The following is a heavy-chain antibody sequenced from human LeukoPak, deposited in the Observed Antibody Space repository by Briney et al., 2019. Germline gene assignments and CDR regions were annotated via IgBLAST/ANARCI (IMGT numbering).Heavy chain of an antibody. D-gene: IGHD5-12*01. CDR2: IYTSGST. CDR3: ARVRATPSPAYFDY. CDR1: GGSISSGSYY. J-gene: IGHJ4*02. Sequence: SETLSLTCTVSGGSISSGSYYWSWIRQPAGKGLEWIGRIYTSGSTNYNPPLKSRVTISVDTSKNQFSLKLSSVTAADTAVYYCARVRATPSPAYFDYWGQGTLVTVSS. V-gene: IGHV4-61*02.